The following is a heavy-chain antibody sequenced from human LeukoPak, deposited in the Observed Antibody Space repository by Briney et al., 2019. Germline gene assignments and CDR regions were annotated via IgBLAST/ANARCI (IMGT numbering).Heavy chain of an antibody. Sequence: ASVKVSCKASGYTFTTYYISWVRQAPGQGLEWMGWISAYNGNTNYAQKFQGRVTMTTDTSTSTAYMEVRSLRSDDTAVYYCAREEGAPIAAANVWGLGTMVTVSS. V-gene: IGHV1-18*01. J-gene: IGHJ3*01. CDR1: GYTFTTYY. CDR3: AREEGAPIAAANV. CDR2: ISAYNGNT. D-gene: IGHD6-13*01.